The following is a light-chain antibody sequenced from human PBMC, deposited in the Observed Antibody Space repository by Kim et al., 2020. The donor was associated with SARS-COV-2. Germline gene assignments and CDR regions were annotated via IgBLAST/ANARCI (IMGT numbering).Light chain of an antibody. CDR1: QSISSY. CDR3: QQSYTTPRT. J-gene: IGKJ2*01. Sequence: ASVGDRVTITGRESQSISSYLNWYPPKPGKAPKVLIYAASTLQSGVPSRFSGSGSGTDFTLTISSLQPEDFATYYCQQSYTTPRTFGQGTKVDIK. CDR2: AAS. V-gene: IGKV1-39*01.